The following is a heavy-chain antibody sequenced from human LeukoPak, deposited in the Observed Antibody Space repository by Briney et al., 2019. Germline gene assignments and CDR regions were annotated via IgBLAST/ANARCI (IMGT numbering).Heavy chain of an antibody. J-gene: IGHJ4*02. CDR1: GFTFSDYW. Sequence: GGSLRLSCAASGFTFSDYWMHWVRQAPGKGLMWVSSVDLAGEYTTYADSVKGRFTISRDNSKNSLYLQMNSLRTEDTALYYCAKGYRYYDSSGYRYWGQGTLVTVSS. CDR2: VDLAGEYT. D-gene: IGHD3-22*01. V-gene: IGHV3-74*01. CDR3: AKGYRYYDSSGYRY.